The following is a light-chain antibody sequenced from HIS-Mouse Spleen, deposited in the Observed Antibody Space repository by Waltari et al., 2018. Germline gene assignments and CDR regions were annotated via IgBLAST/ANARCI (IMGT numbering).Light chain of an antibody. CDR1: QGISSW. CDR3: QQYNSYPXT. CDR2: AAS. J-gene: IGKJ4*01. V-gene: IGKV1D-16*01. Sequence: DIQMTQSPSXLXASXXDSVTSTCRSSQGISSWLAWDQQKPEKAPKSLIYAASSLPSGVPSRFSGSGSGTDFTRTISSLQPEDFATXYCQQYNSYPXTFGGGTKVEIK.